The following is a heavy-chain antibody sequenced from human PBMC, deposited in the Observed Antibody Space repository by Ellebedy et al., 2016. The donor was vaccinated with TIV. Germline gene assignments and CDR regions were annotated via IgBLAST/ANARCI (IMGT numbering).Heavy chain of an antibody. Sequence: AVSVKVSCKASGYTFTTYGISWVRQAPGQGLEWMGWINTFNGNTNYAQKLQGRVTVTTDTSTSTAYMELRSLRSDDTAVYYCASSIGLAAYGSGSRFIGGWFDPWGQGTLVTVSS. CDR3: ASSIGLAAYGSGSRFIGGWFDP. J-gene: IGHJ5*02. D-gene: IGHD3-10*01. V-gene: IGHV1-18*04. CDR2: INTFNGNT. CDR1: GYTFTTYG.